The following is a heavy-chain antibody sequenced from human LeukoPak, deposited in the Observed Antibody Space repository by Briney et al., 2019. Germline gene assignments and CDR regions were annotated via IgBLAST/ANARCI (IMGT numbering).Heavy chain of an antibody. CDR2: ISAYNGNT. CDR1: GYTFTSYG. V-gene: IGHV1-18*01. D-gene: IGHD2-2*01. CDR3: ARLSRDIVVVPAASQYYYYYGMDV. Sequence: ASVKVSCKACGYTFTSYGISWVRQAPGQGLEWMGWISAYNGNTNYAQKLQGRVTMTTDTSTSTAYMELRSLRSDDTAVYYCARLSRDIVVVPAASQYYYYYGMDVWGQGTTVTVSS. J-gene: IGHJ6*02.